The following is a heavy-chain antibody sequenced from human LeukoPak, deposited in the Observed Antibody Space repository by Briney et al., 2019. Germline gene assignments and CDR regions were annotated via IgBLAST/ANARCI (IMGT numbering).Heavy chain of an antibody. Sequence: PSETLSLTCTVSGGSISSGDYYWSWIRQPPGKGLEWIGYIYYSGSTYYNPSLKSRITISVDTSKNQFSLKLSSVTAADTAVYYCARGDGSGSYYNANWFDPWGQGTLVTVSS. CDR3: ARGDGSGSYYNANWFDP. CDR2: IYYSGST. D-gene: IGHD3-10*01. CDR1: GGSISSGDYY. J-gene: IGHJ5*02. V-gene: IGHV4-30-4*08.